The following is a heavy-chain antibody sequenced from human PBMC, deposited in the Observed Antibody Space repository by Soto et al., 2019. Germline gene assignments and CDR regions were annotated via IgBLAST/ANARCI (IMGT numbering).Heavy chain of an antibody. CDR2: ISYDGKVA. D-gene: IGHD1-1*01. Sequence: QVQLVESGGGVVQPGRSLRLSCAASGFTSSSYGMHWVRQAPGKGLEWVTVISYDGKVAYYADSVKGRFTISRDNSKNTLYLQMNSLRTEDTAMYYRAKEGPITNWYFDYWGQGTLVTVSS. CDR3: AKEGPITNWYFDY. V-gene: IGHV3-30*18. CDR1: GFTSSSYG. J-gene: IGHJ4*02.